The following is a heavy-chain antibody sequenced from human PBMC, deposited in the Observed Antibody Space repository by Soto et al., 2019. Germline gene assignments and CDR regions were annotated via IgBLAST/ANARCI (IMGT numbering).Heavy chain of an antibody. J-gene: IGHJ6*02. CDR2: INPKSGGT. CDR1: GYTFTGYY. CDR3: ARGHSTDCSNGVCSFFYNHVMDV. D-gene: IGHD2-8*01. Sequence: ASVKVSCKASGYTFTGYYMHWVRQAPGQGLEWLGRINPKSGGTSTAQKFQGWVTMTRDRSISTVYMELTRLRSDDTAVYFCARGHSTDCSNGVCSFFYNHVMDVWGQGTTVTVSS. V-gene: IGHV1-2*04.